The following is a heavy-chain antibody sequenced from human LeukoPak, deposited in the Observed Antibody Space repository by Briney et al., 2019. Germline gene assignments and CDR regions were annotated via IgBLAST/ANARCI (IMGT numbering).Heavy chain of an antibody. J-gene: IGHJ4*02. D-gene: IGHD1-26*01. Sequence: PGGSLRLSCAASGFTFSSNAMSWVRQAPGKGLEWVSAISGSGGSTYYADSVKGRFTISRDNSKNTLYLQMNSLRAEDTAVYYCAKSYSGSPRASLDYWGQGTLVTVSS. CDR2: ISGSGGST. CDR3: AKSYSGSPRASLDY. CDR1: GFTFSSNA. V-gene: IGHV3-23*01.